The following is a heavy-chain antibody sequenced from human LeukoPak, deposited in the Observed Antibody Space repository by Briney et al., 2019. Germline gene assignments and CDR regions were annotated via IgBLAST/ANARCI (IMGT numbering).Heavy chain of an antibody. CDR1: GYPFSEHG. CDR2: IWPDGNKK. D-gene: IGHD2-2*01. CDR3: VVVLVPAAVWQFDV. V-gene: IGHV3-33*01. J-gene: IGHJ2*01. Sequence: GGSLRLSCVASGYPFSEHGIHWVRQAPGRGLEWVAVIWPDGNKKEYADSVKGRFIVSKDNSENTLSLQMNSLRAEDTAVYYCVVVLVPAAVWQFDVWGRGTLVTVSS.